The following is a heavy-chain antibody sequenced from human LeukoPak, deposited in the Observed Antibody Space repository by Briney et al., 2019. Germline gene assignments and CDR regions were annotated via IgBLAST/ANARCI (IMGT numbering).Heavy chain of an antibody. CDR2: ISAYNGNT. CDR1: GYTFTSYG. Sequence: ASVKVSCKASGYTFTSYGISWVRQAPGQGLEWMGWISAYNGNTNYAQKLQGRVTMTTDTSTSTAYMELRSLRSDDTAVYYCARVDIVATRKGYYYYYMDVWGKGTTVTISS. CDR3: ARVDIVATRKGYYYYYMDV. D-gene: IGHD5-12*01. J-gene: IGHJ6*03. V-gene: IGHV1-18*01.